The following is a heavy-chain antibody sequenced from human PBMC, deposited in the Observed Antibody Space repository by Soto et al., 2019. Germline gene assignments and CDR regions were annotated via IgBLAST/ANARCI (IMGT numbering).Heavy chain of an antibody. Sequence: ASVKVSCKASGYTFTSYGISWVRQAPGQGLEWMGWINPYSGTTNYGENFEGRVTVTRDTSLSTVYMELDRLRSDDTAVYYCARGQDMGNYSRVLAYWGQGTLVTVSS. CDR2: INPYSGTT. D-gene: IGHD3-10*01. CDR1: GYTFTSYG. V-gene: IGHV1-2*02. CDR3: ARGQDMGNYSRVLAY. J-gene: IGHJ4*02.